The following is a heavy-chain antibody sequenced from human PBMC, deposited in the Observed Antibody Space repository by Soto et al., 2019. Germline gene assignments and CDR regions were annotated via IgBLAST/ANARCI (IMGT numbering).Heavy chain of an antibody. V-gene: IGHV3-74*01. CDR1: GFTFSSYW. CDR3: ASPKYSSGWYVG. J-gene: IGHJ4*02. D-gene: IGHD6-19*01. CDR2: INIDGTST. Sequence: PGGSLRLSCAASGFTFSSYWMHWVRQAPGKGLVWVSGINIDGTSTSYADSVKGRFTISRVNAKNRLYMQMNSLRAEDTAVYYCASPKYSSGWYVGWGQGTLVTVSS.